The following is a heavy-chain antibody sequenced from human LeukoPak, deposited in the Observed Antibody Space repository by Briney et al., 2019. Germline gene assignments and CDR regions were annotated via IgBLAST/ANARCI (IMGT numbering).Heavy chain of an antibody. CDR2: INHSGST. V-gene: IGHV4-34*01. J-gene: IGHJ6*03. D-gene: IGHD5-18*01. Sequence: SETLSLTCAVYGGSFSGYYWSWIRQPPGKGLEWIGEINHSGSTNYNPSLKSRVTISVDTSKNQFSLKLSSVTAADTAVYYCARRRWGTAMDPYYYYYMDVWGKGTTVTISS. CDR1: GGSFSGYY. CDR3: ARRRWGTAMDPYYYYYMDV.